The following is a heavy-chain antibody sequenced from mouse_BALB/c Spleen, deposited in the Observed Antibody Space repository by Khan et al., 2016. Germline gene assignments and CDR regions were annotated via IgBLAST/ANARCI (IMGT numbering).Heavy chain of an antibody. V-gene: IGHV3-6*02. J-gene: IGHJ2*02. D-gene: IGHD2-2*01. CDR1: GYSITSGYY. CDR2: ISFDGSN. CDR3: AREGDYGYAGY. Sequence: EVQLQESGPGLVKPSQSLSLTCSVTGYSITSGYYWNWIRQFPGNKLEWLGYISFDGSNNYNPSLKNRISITPDTSTNQFFLKLNSETTEDTATYYCAREGDYGYAGYWGQGTSLTVAS.